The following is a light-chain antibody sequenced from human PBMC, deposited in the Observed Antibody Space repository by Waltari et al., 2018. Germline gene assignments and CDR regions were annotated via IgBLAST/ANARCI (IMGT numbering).Light chain of an antibody. Sequence: EIVLTQSPGTLSLSPGERATLSCRASQSIGRYLVWYQQKPGQAPRLLIYAASSRATGIADRFSGSGAGTDFSLTISRLEPEDFAVYYCQNHERLPATVGQGTKVEIK. CDR1: QSIGRY. CDR2: AAS. J-gene: IGKJ1*01. CDR3: QNHERLPAT. V-gene: IGKV3-20*01.